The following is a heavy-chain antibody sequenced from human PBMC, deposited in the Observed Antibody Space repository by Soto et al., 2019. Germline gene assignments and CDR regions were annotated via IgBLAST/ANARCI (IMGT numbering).Heavy chain of an antibody. D-gene: IGHD1-26*01. CDR3: ARARMFSGAHHDY. V-gene: IGHV1-18*04. CDR2: ITPYNGNA. J-gene: IGHJ4*02. Sequence: QVHLVQSGAVVENPGASVKVSCKASGYTFTNFGINWVRQAPGQGLEWMGWITPYNGNANYPQKQQDRLTITTDTSTTTAYFEMRSLRSDDTAVYFCARARMFSGAHHDYWGQGTRGTVSS. CDR1: GYTFTNFG.